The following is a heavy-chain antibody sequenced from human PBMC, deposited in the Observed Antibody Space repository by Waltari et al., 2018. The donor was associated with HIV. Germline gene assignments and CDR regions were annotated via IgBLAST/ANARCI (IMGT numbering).Heavy chain of an antibody. Sequence: QVQLVQSGAEVKKPGASVKVSCKASGYTFTGYYMHWVRQAPGQGLEGMGWSNPKSDGTNYAQKFQGRVTMTRDTSTSTAYMELSRLRSDDTALYYCARDRIAVTGSYYYGMDVWGQGTTVTV. CDR1: GYTFTGYY. CDR3: ARDRIAVTGSYYYGMDV. CDR2: SNPKSDGT. D-gene: IGHD6-19*01. J-gene: IGHJ6*02. V-gene: IGHV1-2*02.